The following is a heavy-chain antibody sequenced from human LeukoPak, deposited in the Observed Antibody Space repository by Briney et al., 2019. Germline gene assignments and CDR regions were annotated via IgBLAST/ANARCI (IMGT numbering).Heavy chain of an antibody. CDR1: GGSISSYY. D-gene: IGHD1-26*01. J-gene: IGHJ4*02. V-gene: IGHV4-59*01. CDR2: IYYSGST. Sequence: SETLSLTCTVSGGSISSYYWSWIRQPPGKGLEWIGYIYYSGSTNYNPSLKSRVTISVDTSKNQFSLKLSSVTAADTAVYYCAKGGKWDVTPFDYWGQGTLVTVSS. CDR3: AKGGKWDVTPFDY.